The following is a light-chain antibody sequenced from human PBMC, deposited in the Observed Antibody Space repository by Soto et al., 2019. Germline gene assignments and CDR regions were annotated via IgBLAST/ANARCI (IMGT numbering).Light chain of an antibody. CDR1: SSDVGAYNY. CDR3: TPYTSSSGYV. J-gene: IGLJ1*01. Sequence: QSVLTQPVSVSGSPGQSITMSCTGTSSDVGAYNYVYWYRQHPGKAPKLIIYDVSNRPSGVSNRFSGSKSGNTASLIISGLQAEDEADYYCTPYTSSSGYVFGTGTKVTVL. CDR2: DVS. V-gene: IGLV2-14*01.